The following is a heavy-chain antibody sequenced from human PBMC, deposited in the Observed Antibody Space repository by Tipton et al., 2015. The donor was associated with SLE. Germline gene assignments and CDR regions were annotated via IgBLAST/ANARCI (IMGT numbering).Heavy chain of an antibody. J-gene: IGHJ6*02. CDR1: GFSVSNYW. Sequence: SLRLSCAASGFSVSNYWMSWVRQAPGKGLEWVSHSSSSGSTIAYADSVKGRFTITRDNAKNSLYLQMDSLRVEDTALYYCSRGGNGGSSSYYYYYGVDVWGQGTTVTVSS. CDR3: SRGGNGGSSSYYYYYGVDV. V-gene: IGHV3-11*01. CDR2: SSSSGSTI. D-gene: IGHD4-23*01.